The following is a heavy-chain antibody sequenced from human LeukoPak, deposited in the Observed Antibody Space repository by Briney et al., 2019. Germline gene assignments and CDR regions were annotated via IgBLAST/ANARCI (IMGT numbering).Heavy chain of an antibody. CDR2: INTDGRT. D-gene: IGHD3-16*01. V-gene: IGHV3-74*03. CDR3: LRDRDYYDDSDNSSFFGDI. CDR1: GFTFSGFA. J-gene: IGHJ3*02. Sequence: GGSLRLSCEASGFTFSGFAIPWVRQRPGKGLVWISRINTDGRTKFADSVEGRFTSSRDNDENTVYLEMNGLTVDDTAVYYCLRDRDYYDDSDNSSFFGDIWGQGTTVIVSS.